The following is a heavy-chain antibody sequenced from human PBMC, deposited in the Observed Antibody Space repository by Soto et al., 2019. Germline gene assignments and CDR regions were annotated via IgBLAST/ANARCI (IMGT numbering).Heavy chain of an antibody. V-gene: IGHV3-48*01. J-gene: IGHJ4*02. Sequence: EVQLVESGGGLVQPGGSLRLSCAASGFTFSSYSMNWGRQAPGKGVEWVSYISSSSSTIYYADLVKGRFTISRDNAKNSLYLQMNSLRAEDTAVDYCARVVRSPRRFDDGGQGTLVTVSS. CDR2: ISSSSSTI. D-gene: IGHD3-3*01. CDR1: GFTFSSYS. CDR3: ARVVRSPRRFDD.